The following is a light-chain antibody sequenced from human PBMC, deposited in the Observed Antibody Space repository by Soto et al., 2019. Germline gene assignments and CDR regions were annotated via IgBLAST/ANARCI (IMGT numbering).Light chain of an antibody. CDR2: EVI. Sequence: SVLTQPPSASGSPGQSVTISCTGTNSDIGYYKYVSWYQQHPGKAPKLIIYEVIKRPSGVPDRFSGSKSGNTASLTVSGLQAEDEADYYCSSYAGSNNLGVFGTGTKGTVL. V-gene: IGLV2-8*01. CDR1: NSDIGYYKY. J-gene: IGLJ1*01. CDR3: SSYAGSNNLGV.